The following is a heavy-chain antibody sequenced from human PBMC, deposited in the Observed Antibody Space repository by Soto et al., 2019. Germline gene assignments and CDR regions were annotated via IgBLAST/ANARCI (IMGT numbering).Heavy chain of an antibody. Sequence: GASVKVSCKASGGTFSSYAISWVRQAPGQGLEWMGGIIPIFGTANYAQKFQGRVTITADESTSTAYMELSSLRSEDTAVYYCARDFVVVPARLWFDPWGQGTLVTVSS. V-gene: IGHV1-69*13. D-gene: IGHD2-2*01. CDR1: GGTFSSYA. CDR3: ARDFVVVPARLWFDP. CDR2: IIPIFGTA. J-gene: IGHJ5*02.